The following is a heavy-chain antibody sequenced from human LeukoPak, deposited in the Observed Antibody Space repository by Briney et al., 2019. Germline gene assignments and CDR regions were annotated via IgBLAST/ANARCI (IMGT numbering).Heavy chain of an antibody. J-gene: IGHJ4*02. Sequence: GGSLRLSCATSGVILSTYGMHWVRQAPGKGLEWVAIIRYDGSNKAYADSVKGRFTISRDTSKKTLYLQMNSLRAEDTAVYYCAEDRVLWYDSSGYYSPDYWGQGTLVTVSS. D-gene: IGHD3-22*01. CDR2: IRYDGSNK. CDR3: AEDRVLWYDSSGYYSPDY. V-gene: IGHV3-30*02. CDR1: GVILSTYG.